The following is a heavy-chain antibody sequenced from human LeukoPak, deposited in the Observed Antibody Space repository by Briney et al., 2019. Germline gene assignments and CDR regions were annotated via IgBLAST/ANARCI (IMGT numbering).Heavy chain of an antibody. J-gene: IGHJ6*04. CDR2: IGSEAYGEIT. D-gene: IGHD2-2*01. CDR1: GFTFDEDA. CDR3: SRGVDCSSTSCYRTYYHGMDV. Sequence: GGSLRLSCTASGFTFDEDAMTWVRQAPGKGLEWVGVIGSEAYGEITEYAASVKGRFTFSRDESRSIAYLQMNSLKTEDTAVYYCSRGVDCSSTSCYRTYYHGMDVWGKGTTVIVSS. V-gene: IGHV3-49*04.